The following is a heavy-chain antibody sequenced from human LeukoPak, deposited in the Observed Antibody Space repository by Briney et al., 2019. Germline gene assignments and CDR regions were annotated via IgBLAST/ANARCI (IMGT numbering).Heavy chain of an antibody. D-gene: IGHD6-13*01. CDR2: INQDGTEK. CDR1: GFTFSSYS. Sequence: PGGSLRLSCAASGFTFSSYSMNWVRQAPGKGLEWVANINQDGTEKVYVDSVKGRFTISRDNAKNSLYLQMNSLRVEDTALYYCARDQGAAGDYWGQGTLVTVSS. V-gene: IGHV3-7*01. J-gene: IGHJ4*02. CDR3: ARDQGAAGDY.